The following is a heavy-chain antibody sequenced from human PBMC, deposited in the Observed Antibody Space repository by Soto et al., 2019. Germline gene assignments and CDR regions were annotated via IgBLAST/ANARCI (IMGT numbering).Heavy chain of an antibody. CDR3: ARAHQARPPYWYFDL. CDR2: IYYSGST. V-gene: IGHV4-59*01. CDR1: GGSISSYY. Sequence: QVQLQESGPGLVKPSETLSLTCTVYGGSISSYYWSWIRQPPGKGLEWIGYIYYSGSTKYNPSLMSRVTISVDTSTNQFSLKLSPVTAADPAVYYCARAHQARPPYWYFDLWGRGTLVTVSS. J-gene: IGHJ2*01.